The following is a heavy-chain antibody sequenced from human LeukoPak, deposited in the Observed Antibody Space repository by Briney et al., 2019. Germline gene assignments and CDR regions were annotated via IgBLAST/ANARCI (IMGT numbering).Heavy chain of an antibody. V-gene: IGHV1-2*02. J-gene: IGHJ4*02. Sequence: ASVKVSCKASGYTFTGYYMHWVRQAPGQGLEWMGWINPNSGGTNYAQKFQGRVTMTRDTSISTAYMELSRLRSDDTAVYYCARAPLIAAAGTVVWYDYWGQGTLVTVSS. CDR1: GYTFTGYY. D-gene: IGHD6-13*01. CDR3: ARAPLIAAAGTVVWYDY. CDR2: INPNSGGT.